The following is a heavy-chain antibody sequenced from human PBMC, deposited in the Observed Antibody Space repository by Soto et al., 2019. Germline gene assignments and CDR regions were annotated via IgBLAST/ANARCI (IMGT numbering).Heavy chain of an antibody. J-gene: IGHJ6*02. CDR3: ARQGFGQLHGLVDV. CDR1: GASISRYY. V-gene: IGHV4-59*08. CDR2: IHHSGST. D-gene: IGHD3-10*01. Sequence: SETLSLTCTVSGASISRYYWSWIRQPPGKGLEWIGYIHHSGSTSYNPSLKSRVTMSVDTSKNQFSLKVSSVTAADTALYYCARQGFGQLHGLVDVWGPGTTVTVSS.